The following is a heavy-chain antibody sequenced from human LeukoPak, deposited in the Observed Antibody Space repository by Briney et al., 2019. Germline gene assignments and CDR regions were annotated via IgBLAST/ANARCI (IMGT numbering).Heavy chain of an antibody. CDR2: IYYSGST. D-gene: IGHD6-13*01. CDR3: ARGESYSSRPAESLDF. J-gene: IGHJ3*01. Sequence: TLSLTCTVSGGSISSGGYYWSWIRQHPGKGLEWIGYIYYSGSTYYNPSLKSRVTISVDTSKNQFSLKLSSVTAADTAVYYCARGESYSSRPAESLDFWGQGTTVTVSS. V-gene: IGHV4-31*03. CDR1: GGSISSGGYY.